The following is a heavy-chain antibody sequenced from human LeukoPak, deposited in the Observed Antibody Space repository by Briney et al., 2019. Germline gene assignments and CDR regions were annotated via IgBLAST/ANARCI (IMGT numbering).Heavy chain of an antibody. D-gene: IGHD3-22*01. Sequence: ASVKVSCKASGYTFTGYYIHWVRQAPGQGLEWMGWINPKNGGTNYAQKFRGRVTMTRDTSISTAYMELSRLRSDDTAVYYCARGEGMGPYYDSSGYYLDVWGQGTTVTVSS. CDR2: INPKNGGT. V-gene: IGHV1-2*02. J-gene: IGHJ6*02. CDR3: ARGEGMGPYYDSSGYYLDV. CDR1: GYTFTGYY.